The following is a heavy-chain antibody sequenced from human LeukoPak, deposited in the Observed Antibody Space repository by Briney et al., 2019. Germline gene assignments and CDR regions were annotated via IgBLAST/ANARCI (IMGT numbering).Heavy chain of an antibody. CDR3: ARDRGVVPAVY. V-gene: IGHV3-48*01. CDR1: GFTFSSYS. D-gene: IGHD2-2*01. Sequence: GGSLRLSCAASGFTFSSYSMNWVRQAPGKGLEWVSYISSSSSTIYYADSVKGRFTISRDNAKNSLYLQMNSLRAEDTAVYCCARDRGVVPAVYWGQGTLVTVSS. J-gene: IGHJ4*02. CDR2: ISSSSSTI.